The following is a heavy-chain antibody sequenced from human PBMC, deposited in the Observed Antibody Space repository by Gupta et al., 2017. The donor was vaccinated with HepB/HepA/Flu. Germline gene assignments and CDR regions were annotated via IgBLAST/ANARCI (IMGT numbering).Heavy chain of an antibody. CDR2: NHSGST. Sequence: NHSGSTNYNPSLKSRVTISVDTSKNQFSLKLSSVTAADTAVYYCARGSVVVPAARKSKRSWFDPWGQGTLVTVSS. J-gene: IGHJ5*02. D-gene: IGHD2-2*01. V-gene: IGHV4-34*01. CDR3: ARGSVVVPAARKSKRSWFDP.